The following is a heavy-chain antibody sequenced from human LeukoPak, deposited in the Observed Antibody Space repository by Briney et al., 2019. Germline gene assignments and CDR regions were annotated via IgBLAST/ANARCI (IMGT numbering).Heavy chain of an antibody. CDR3: AKDFDS. J-gene: IGHJ3*02. CDR2: ISYDGSNK. Sequence: SGGSLRLSCAASGFTFSSYGMHWVRQAPGKGLEWVAVISYDGSNKYYADSVKGRFTISRDNSKNTLYLQMNSLRAEDTAVYYCAKDFDSWGQGTMVTASS. CDR1: GFTFSSYG. V-gene: IGHV3-30*18.